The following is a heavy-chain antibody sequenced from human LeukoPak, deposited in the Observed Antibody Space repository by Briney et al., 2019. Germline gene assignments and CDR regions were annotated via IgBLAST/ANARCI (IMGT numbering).Heavy chain of an antibody. CDR3: ARGYQGAYYFDY. J-gene: IGHJ4*02. V-gene: IGHV4-59*12. Sequence: SETLSLTCTVSGGSISSYYWSWIRLPPGKGLEWIGYIYYSGSTNYNPSLESRVTISVDTSKNQFSLKLSSVTAADTAVYYCARGYQGAYYFDYWGQGTLVTVSS. CDR1: GGSISSYY. D-gene: IGHD2-2*01. CDR2: IYYSGST.